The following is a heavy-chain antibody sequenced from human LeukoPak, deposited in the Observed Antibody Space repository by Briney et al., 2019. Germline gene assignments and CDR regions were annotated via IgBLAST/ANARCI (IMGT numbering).Heavy chain of an antibody. CDR1: RFTFSSYG. J-gene: IGHJ3*02. Sequence: GGSLRLSCAASRFTFSSYGMHWVRQAPGKGLEWVAIISYDGSDKYYADSVKGRFSISRDNSKNTLYLQMDSLRVEDTAVYYCARAGPYDAFDIWGQGTMVTVSS. D-gene: IGHD1-14*01. CDR3: ARAGPYDAFDI. V-gene: IGHV3-30*03. CDR2: ISYDGSDK.